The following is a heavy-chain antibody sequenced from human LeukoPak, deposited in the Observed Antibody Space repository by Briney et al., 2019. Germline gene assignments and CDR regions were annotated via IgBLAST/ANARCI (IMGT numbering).Heavy chain of an antibody. CDR2: IKQDGGEK. J-gene: IGHJ4*02. CDR3: ARDLIYCSGASCYPDY. CDR1: GFTFSSYW. Sequence: GGSLRLSCAASGFTFSSYWMNWVGQAPGKGLEWVANIKQDGGEKFYVDSVKGRFTISRDNAKNSLYLQMNSLRAEDTAMYYCARDLIYCSGASCYPDYWGQGTLVTVSS. D-gene: IGHD2-15*01. V-gene: IGHV3-7*01.